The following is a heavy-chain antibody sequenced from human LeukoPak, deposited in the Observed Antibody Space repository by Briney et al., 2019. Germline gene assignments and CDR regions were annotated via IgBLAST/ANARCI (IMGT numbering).Heavy chain of an antibody. CDR3: ARRYYDFWSGYSHPTYYFDY. J-gene: IGHJ4*02. CDR1: GYSFTSYW. D-gene: IGHD3-3*01. V-gene: IGHV5-51*01. Sequence: GESLKISCKGSGYSFTSYWIGWVRQMPGKGLEWMGIIYPGDSDTRYSPSFQGQVTISADKSISTASLQWSSLKASDTAMYYCARRYYDFWSGYSHPTYYFDYWGQGTLVTVSS. CDR2: IYPGDSDT.